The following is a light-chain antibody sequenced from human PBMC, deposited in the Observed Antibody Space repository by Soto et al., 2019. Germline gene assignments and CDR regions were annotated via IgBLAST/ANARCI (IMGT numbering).Light chain of an antibody. CDR1: ESLFYRSTKKNY. Sequence: DIVMTQSPESLAVSLGERATINCKSSESLFYRSTKKNYLAWYYQKPGQPPKLLISWASTRESGVPDRFSGSGSGTDFTLTINSLQSEDVAIYYCQQFFAAPLTFGGGTKVEIK. V-gene: IGKV4-1*01. J-gene: IGKJ4*01. CDR3: QQFFAAPLT. CDR2: WAS.